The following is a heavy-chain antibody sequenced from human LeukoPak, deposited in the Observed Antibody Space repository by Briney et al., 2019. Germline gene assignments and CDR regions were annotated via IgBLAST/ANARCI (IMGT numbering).Heavy chain of an antibody. CDR3: ARSPIHCSSTSCYAGSDY. V-gene: IGHV4-61*05. Sequence: PSETLSLTCTVSSGSIGSSNYYWGWIRQPPGKGLEWIGYIYYSGSTNYNPSLKSRVTISVDTSKNQFSLKLSSVTAADTAVYYCARSPIHCSSTSCYAGSDYWGQGTLVTVSS. D-gene: IGHD2-2*01. J-gene: IGHJ4*02. CDR2: IYYSGST. CDR1: SGSIGSSNYY.